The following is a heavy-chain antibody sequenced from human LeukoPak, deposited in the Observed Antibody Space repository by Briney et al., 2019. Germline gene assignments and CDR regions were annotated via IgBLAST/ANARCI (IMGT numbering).Heavy chain of an antibody. J-gene: IGHJ3*02. CDR3: ATEPRWELYSFDI. V-gene: IGHV3-30-3*01. CDR1: GFTFSSYA. D-gene: IGHD1-7*01. Sequence: PGGSLRLSCAASGFTFSSYAMHWVRQAPGKGLEWVEVISYDGSNKYYADSVKGRFTISRDNSKNTLYLQMNSLRAEDTAVYYCATEPRWELYSFDIWGQGTMVTVSS. CDR2: ISYDGSNK.